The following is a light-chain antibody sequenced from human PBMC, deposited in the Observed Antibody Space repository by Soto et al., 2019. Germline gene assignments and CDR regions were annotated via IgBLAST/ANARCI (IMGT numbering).Light chain of an antibody. CDR3: QQYNDWPPIT. J-gene: IGKJ4*01. V-gene: IGKV3-15*01. CDR2: DAS. CDR1: QSIRTN. Sequence: EIMMTQSPATVSVSPGERATLSCRASQSIRTNVAWYQQKPGQALRLLIYDASTRATGLSSRFSGSGSGTEFTLTISSRQSEAVAIYYCQQYNDWPPITFGGGTRLEI.